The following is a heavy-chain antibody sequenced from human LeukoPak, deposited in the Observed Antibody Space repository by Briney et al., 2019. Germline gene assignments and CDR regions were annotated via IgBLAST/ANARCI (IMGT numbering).Heavy chain of an antibody. V-gene: IGHV3-43D*03. CDR1: GFTFDDYA. J-gene: IGHJ6*03. CDR3: ARGYSSSLPYYYYYMDV. D-gene: IGHD6-6*01. Sequence: GGSLRLSCAASGFTFDDYAMHWVRQAPGKGLEWVSLISWDGGSTYYADSVKGRFTISRDNSKNSLYLQMNSLRAEDTALYYCARGYSSSLPYYYYYMDVWGKGTTVTVSS. CDR2: ISWDGGST.